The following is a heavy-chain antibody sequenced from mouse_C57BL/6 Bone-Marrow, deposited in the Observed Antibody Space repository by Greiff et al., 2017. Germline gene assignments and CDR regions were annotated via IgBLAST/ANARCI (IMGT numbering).Heavy chain of an antibody. J-gene: IGHJ4*01. CDR2: IYPRSGNT. CDR3: ARGLCSMDY. CDR1: GYTFTSYG. V-gene: IGHV1-81*01. Sequence: QVHVKQSGAELARPGASVKLSCKASGYTFTSYGISWVKQRTGQGLEWIGEIYPRSGNTYYNEKFKGKATLTADKSSSPAYMELRSLTSEDSAVYFCARGLCSMDYWGQGTSVTVSS. D-gene: IGHD1-1*02.